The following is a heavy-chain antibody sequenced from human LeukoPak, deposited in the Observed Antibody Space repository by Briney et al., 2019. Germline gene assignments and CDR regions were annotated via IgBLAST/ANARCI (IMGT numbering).Heavy chain of an antibody. D-gene: IGHD6-13*01. Sequence: SETLSLTCAVYGGSFSGYYWSWIRQPPGKGLEWIGEINHSGSTNYNPSLKSRVTISVDTSKNQFSLKLSSVTAADTAVYYCAREAYSRSWGYGMDVWGKGTTVTVSS. V-gene: IGHV4-34*01. CDR2: INHSGST. CDR1: GGSFSGYY. CDR3: AREAYSRSWGYGMDV. J-gene: IGHJ6*04.